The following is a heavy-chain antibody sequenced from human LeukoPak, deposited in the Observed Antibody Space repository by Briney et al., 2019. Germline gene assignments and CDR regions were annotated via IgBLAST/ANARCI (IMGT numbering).Heavy chain of an antibody. Sequence: GGSLRLSCGASGFTFSSYGMHWVRQAPGKGLEWVAFIRYDGSNKYYADSVKGRFTISRDNSKNTLYLQMNSLRDEDTAVYYCAKDPGAHYYGSGSYRRGSYFDYWGQGTLVTVSS. D-gene: IGHD3-10*01. J-gene: IGHJ4*02. V-gene: IGHV3-30*02. CDR3: AKDPGAHYYGSGSYRRGSYFDY. CDR1: GFTFSSYG. CDR2: IRYDGSNK.